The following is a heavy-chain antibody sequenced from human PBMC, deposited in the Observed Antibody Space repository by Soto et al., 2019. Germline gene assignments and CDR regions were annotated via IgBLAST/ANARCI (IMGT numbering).Heavy chain of an antibody. Sequence: GGSLILSCAASVFPFSSFAMSWVRQAPGKGLELVSAIGGSGGSTYYADSVKGRFTISRDNAKNTLYLQMNSLRAEDTGVYYCARGNDYGDYVDAFDIWGQGTMVTVSS. CDR2: IGGSGGST. D-gene: IGHD4-17*01. CDR3: ARGNDYGDYVDAFDI. CDR1: VFPFSSFA. V-gene: IGHV3-23*01. J-gene: IGHJ3*02.